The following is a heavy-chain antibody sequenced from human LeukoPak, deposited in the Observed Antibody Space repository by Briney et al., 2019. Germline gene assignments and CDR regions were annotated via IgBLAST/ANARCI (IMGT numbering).Heavy chain of an antibody. CDR2: ISGSAHST. CDR1: GFTFSSYA. J-gene: IGHJ4*02. Sequence: PGGSLRLSCSASGFTFSSYAMSWVRQGPGKGLEWVSAISGSAHSTYYADSVKAWFTISRDNSKNTLYLQMNSLRAEDTAVYYCAKGIDGGIIDYWGQGTLVTVSS. V-gene: IGHV3-23*01. CDR3: AKGIDGGIIDY. D-gene: IGHD1-26*01.